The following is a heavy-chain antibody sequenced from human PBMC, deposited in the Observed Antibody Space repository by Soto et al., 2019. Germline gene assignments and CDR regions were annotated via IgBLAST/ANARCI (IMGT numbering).Heavy chain of an antibody. D-gene: IGHD1-26*01. CDR1: GFTFSSYA. V-gene: IGHV3-23*01. J-gene: IGHJ6*02. Sequence: GGSLRLSCAASGFTFSSYAMSWVRQAPGKGLEWVSAISGSGGSTYYADSVKGRFTISRDNSKNTLYLQMNSLRADDTAVYYCGATTYYYYYGMDVWGQGTTVTVSS. CDR3: GATTYYYYYGMDV. CDR2: ISGSGGST.